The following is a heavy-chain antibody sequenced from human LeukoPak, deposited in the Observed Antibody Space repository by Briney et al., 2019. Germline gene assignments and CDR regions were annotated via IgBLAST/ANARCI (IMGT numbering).Heavy chain of an antibody. V-gene: IGHV4-39*01. CDR1: GGSIISSSSSSYY. Sequence: SETLSLTCTVSGGSIISSSSSSYYWGWIRQSPGKGPEWVGGIYYSGSTYYNPSLKSRVTISVDTSKSQFSLRLSSVTAADTAVYYCARRGSNWYTGHVDSWGQGTLVSVSS. CDR2: IYYSGST. D-gene: IGHD6-13*01. CDR3: ARRGSNWYTGHVDS. J-gene: IGHJ4*02.